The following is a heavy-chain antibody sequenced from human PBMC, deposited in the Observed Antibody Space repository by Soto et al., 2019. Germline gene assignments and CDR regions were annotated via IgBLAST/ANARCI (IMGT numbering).Heavy chain of an antibody. D-gene: IGHD3-3*01. CDR3: ARGITIFGVVQDSASTPGDY. Sequence: QVQLVESGGGLVKPGGSLTLSCAASGFTFSDYYMSWIRQAPGKGLEWVSYISSSGSTIYYADSVKGRFTISRDNAKNSLYLQMNSLRAEDTAVYYCARGITIFGVVQDSASTPGDYWGQGTLVTVSS. CDR2: ISSSGSTI. CDR1: GFTFSDYY. V-gene: IGHV3-11*01. J-gene: IGHJ4*02.